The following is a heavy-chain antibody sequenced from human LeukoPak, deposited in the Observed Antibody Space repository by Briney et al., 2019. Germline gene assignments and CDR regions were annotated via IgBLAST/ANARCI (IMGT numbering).Heavy chain of an antibody. CDR3: AREGHTIFGVVSDAFDI. CDR2: ISAYNGNT. Sequence: ASVKVSCKASGYTFTSYGISWVRQAPGQGLEWMGWISAYNGNTNYAQKLQGRVTMTTDTSTSAAYMELRSLRSDDTAVYYCAREGHTIFGVVSDAFDIWGQGTMVTVSS. D-gene: IGHD3-3*01. CDR1: GYTFTSYG. J-gene: IGHJ3*02. V-gene: IGHV1-18*01.